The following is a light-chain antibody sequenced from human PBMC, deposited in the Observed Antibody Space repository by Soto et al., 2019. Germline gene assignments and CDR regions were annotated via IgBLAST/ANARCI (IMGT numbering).Light chain of an antibody. CDR3: QQSYSTPPFT. J-gene: IGKJ3*01. CDR1: QSISSY. Sequence: DIQMTQSPSSLSASVGDRVTITCRASQSISSYLNWYQQKPGKAPKLLIYAASSVQSGVPSRFSGSETGTDFTLTIISVQPEDVATYYCQQSYSTPPFTVGPGTKVDIK. CDR2: AAS. V-gene: IGKV1-39*01.